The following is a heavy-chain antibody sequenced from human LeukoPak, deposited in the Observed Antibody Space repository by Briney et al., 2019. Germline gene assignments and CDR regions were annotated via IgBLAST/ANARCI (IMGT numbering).Heavy chain of an antibody. Sequence: SETLSLTCAVYGGSFSGYYWSWIRQPPGKGLEWIGEINHSGSANYNPSLKSRVTISVDTSKNQFSLKLSSVTAADTAMYYCARVWPFYYYYYMDVWGKGTTVTVSS. V-gene: IGHV4-34*01. CDR2: INHSGSA. CDR3: ARVWPFYYYYYMDV. J-gene: IGHJ6*03. CDR1: GGSFSGYY.